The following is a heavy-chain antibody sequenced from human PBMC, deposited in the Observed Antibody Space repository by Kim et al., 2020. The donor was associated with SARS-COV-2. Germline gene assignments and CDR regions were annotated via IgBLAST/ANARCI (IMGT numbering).Heavy chain of an antibody. J-gene: IGHJ4*02. V-gene: IGHV1-69*13. CDR3: ARECRYCSSTSCYVGYYFDY. Sequence: SVKVSCKASGGTFSSYAISWVRQAPGQGLEWMGGIIPIFGTANYAQKFQGRVTITADESTSTAYMELSSLRSEDTAVYYCARECRYCSSTSCYVGYYFDYWGQGTLVTVSS. D-gene: IGHD2-2*01. CDR1: GGTFSSYA. CDR2: IIPIFGTA.